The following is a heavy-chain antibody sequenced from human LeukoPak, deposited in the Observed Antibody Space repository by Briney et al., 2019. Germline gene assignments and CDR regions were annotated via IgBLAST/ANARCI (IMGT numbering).Heavy chain of an antibody. Sequence: GGSLRHSCAASGFTFSTYAMYWVRQAPGKGLEWVAVISYDESNKYYADSVKGRFTISRDNSKNTLYLQMKSLRPEDTAVYYCARDQGPLSWETSGYYLPYYMDVWGKGTTVTVSS. J-gene: IGHJ6*03. D-gene: IGHD3-22*01. V-gene: IGHV3-30*04. CDR1: GFTFSTYA. CDR2: ISYDESNK. CDR3: ARDQGPLSWETSGYYLPYYMDV.